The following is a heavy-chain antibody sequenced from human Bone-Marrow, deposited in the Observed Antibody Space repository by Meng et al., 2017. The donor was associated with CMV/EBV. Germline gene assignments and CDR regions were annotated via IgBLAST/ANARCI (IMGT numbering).Heavy chain of an antibody. Sequence: GGSLRLSCAAYGFTFSDYYRGWIRQAPGKGREWVSSISSSGSPIYYADSVKGRFSISRDNAKNSLYLQMNSLRAEDTAVYYCAKDRSYSSSWSDYWGQGTLVTVSS. CDR2: ISSSGSPI. CDR1: GFTFSDYY. V-gene: IGHV3-11*01. CDR3: AKDRSYSSSWSDY. J-gene: IGHJ4*02. D-gene: IGHD6-13*01.